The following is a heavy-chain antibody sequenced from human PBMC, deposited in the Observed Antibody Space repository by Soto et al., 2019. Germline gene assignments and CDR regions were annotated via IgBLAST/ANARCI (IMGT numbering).Heavy chain of an antibody. CDR1: GGSISSGGYY. D-gene: IGHD2-2*01. V-gene: IGHV4-31*03. CDR2: IYYSGST. J-gene: IGHJ6*02. CDR3: ARESISTSCYGGGGCDYYYYGMDV. Sequence: SETLSLTCTVSGGSISSGGYYWSWIRQHPGKGLEWIGYIYYSGSTYYNPSLKSRVTISVDTSKNQFSLKLSSVTAADTAVYYCARESISTSCYGGGGCDYYYYGMDVWGQGTTVTVSS.